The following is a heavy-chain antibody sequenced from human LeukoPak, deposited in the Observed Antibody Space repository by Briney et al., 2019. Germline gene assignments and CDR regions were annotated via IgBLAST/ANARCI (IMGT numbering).Heavy chain of an antibody. CDR2: ISWDGGST. V-gene: IGHV3-43D*03. J-gene: IGHJ4*02. CDR3: AKDEYGGNFHY. CDR1: GFTFDDYA. D-gene: IGHD4-23*01. Sequence: GGSLRLSCAASGFTFDDYAMHWVRQAPGKGLEWVSLISWDGGSTYYADSVKGRFTISRDNSKNTLYLQMNSLRAEDTAVYYCAKDEYGGNFHYWGQGTLVTVSS.